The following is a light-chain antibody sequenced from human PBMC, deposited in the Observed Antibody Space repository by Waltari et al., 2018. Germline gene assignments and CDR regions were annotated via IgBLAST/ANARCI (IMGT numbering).Light chain of an antibody. CDR1: QSVSSSY. CDR3: QQYGSSHS. CDR2: GAS. Sequence: EIVLTQSPGTLSLSPGERATLSCRASQSVSSSYLAWYQQKPGQAPRLLIYGASSRATGIPDMFSGSGSGTDFTLTISRLEPEDFAVYYCQQYGSSHSFGPGTKVDIK. J-gene: IGKJ3*01. V-gene: IGKV3-20*01.